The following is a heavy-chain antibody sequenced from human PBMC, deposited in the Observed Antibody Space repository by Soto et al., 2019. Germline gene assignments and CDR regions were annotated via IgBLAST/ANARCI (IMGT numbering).Heavy chain of an antibody. CDR1: GGSIRDYF. V-gene: IGHV4-59*01. J-gene: IGHJ6*02. CDR3: ARDRKLELPGNYYYYGMDV. CDR2: ISSSGTV. Sequence: PSETLCLTCIVSGGSIRDYFWTWIRPSPGRGLEWIGYISSSGTVKYNSSLKSRVTISLDRSRNQFSLKLSSVTAADTAVYFCARDRKLELPGNYYYYGMDVWGQGTTVTVS. D-gene: IGHD1-7*01.